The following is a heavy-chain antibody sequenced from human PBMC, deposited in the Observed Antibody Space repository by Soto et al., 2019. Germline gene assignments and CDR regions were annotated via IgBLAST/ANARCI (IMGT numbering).Heavy chain of an antibody. CDR3: ARFPHKSFVIDPPQAARKNNWCDR. D-gene: IGHD3-16*02. Sequence: SVKASFRPSGGAFSTWSTSYVPQAPGQGLELMGTISPIRGIANYAQRFQGRVTMTADKSTSTAYMGLSSLRSEDTAVYYCARFPHKSFVIDPPQAARKNNWCDRWGQGTVVTVSS. V-gene: IGHV1-69*02. CDR2: ISPIRGIA. J-gene: IGHJ5*02. CDR1: GGAFSTWS.